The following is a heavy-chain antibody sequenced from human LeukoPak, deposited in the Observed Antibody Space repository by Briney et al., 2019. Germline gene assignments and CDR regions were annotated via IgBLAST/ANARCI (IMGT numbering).Heavy chain of an antibody. D-gene: IGHD6-13*01. J-gene: IGHJ6*03. CDR2: INHSGST. V-gene: IGHV4-39*01. CDR1: GGSISSGDYY. CDR3: ARQGQLVRYYYYYMDV. Sequence: SETLSLTCTVSGGSISSGDYYWSWIRQPPGKGLEWIGEINHSGSTNYNPSLKSRVAISIDTSKKQFSLKLRSVTAADTAVYYCARQGQLVRYYYYYMDVWAKGTTVTVSS.